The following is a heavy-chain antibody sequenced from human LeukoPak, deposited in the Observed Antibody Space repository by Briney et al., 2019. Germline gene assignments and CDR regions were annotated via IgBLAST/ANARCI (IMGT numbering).Heavy chain of an antibody. V-gene: IGHV4-39*07. CDR1: GGSISSSSYY. J-gene: IGHJ4*02. Sequence: SETLSLTCSVSGGSISSSSYYWGWIRQPPGKGLEWIASIYYSGSTFYNPSLESRVTISVDKSKNQFSLKLSSVTAADTAVYYCARHPYDSSGYDFDYWGQGTLVTVSS. D-gene: IGHD3-22*01. CDR3: ARHPYDSSGYDFDY. CDR2: IYYSGST.